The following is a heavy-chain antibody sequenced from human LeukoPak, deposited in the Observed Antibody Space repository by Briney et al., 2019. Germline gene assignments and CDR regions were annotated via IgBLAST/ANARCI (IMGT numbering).Heavy chain of an antibody. CDR3: AKDPGLDAFDI. CDR1: GFTFSSYS. J-gene: IGHJ3*02. D-gene: IGHD3-22*01. V-gene: IGHV3-23*01. CDR2: TRGGGSGT. Sequence: GGSLRLPCAASGFTFSSYSMNWVRQAPGKGLEWVSATRGGGSGTHYADSVKGRFTISRDSSNNTLSLQMNSLRAEDTAVYFCAKDPGLDAFDIWGQGTMVTVSS.